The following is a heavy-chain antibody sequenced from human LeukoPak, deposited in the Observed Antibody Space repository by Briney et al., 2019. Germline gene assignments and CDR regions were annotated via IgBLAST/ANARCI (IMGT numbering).Heavy chain of an antibody. J-gene: IGHJ3*02. CDR1: GYTFTSYG. CDR2: ISAYNGNT. D-gene: IGHD3-10*01. CDR3: ARVVLLWFGELLSTAGAFDI. Sequence: ASVKVSCKASGYTFTSYGISWVRQAPGQGLEWMGWISAYNGNTNYAQKLQGRVTMTTDTSTSPAYMELRSLRSDDTAVYYCARVVLLWFGELLSTAGAFDIWGQGTMVTVSS. V-gene: IGHV1-18*01.